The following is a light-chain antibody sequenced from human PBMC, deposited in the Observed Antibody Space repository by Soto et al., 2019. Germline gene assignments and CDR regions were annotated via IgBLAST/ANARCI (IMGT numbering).Light chain of an antibody. CDR2: DAS. V-gene: IGKV3-20*01. CDR3: QQYGSSTLT. CDR1: QSVDRRH. J-gene: IGKJ4*01. Sequence: EIVLTQSPGTLSLSPGPRATPSCSATQSVDRRHLAWYQHRXGQAPRXXIYDASNRDTGIPARFSGSGSGTDFTLTISRLEPEDFAVYYCQQYGSSTLTFGGGTQVDIK.